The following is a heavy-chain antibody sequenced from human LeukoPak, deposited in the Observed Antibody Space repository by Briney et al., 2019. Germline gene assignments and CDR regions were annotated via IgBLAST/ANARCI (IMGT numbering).Heavy chain of an antibody. CDR3: ARWGVVTADGYYYGIDV. D-gene: IGHD2-2*01. CDR2: INHSGST. CDR1: GGSFSGYY. J-gene: IGHJ6*04. V-gene: IGHV4-34*01. Sequence: PSETLSLTCAVYGGSFSGYYWSWIRQPPGKGLEWIGEINHSGSTNYNPSLKSRVTISVDTSKNQFSLKLSSVTAADTAVYYCARWGVVTADGYYYGIDVLGKGTTVTVSS.